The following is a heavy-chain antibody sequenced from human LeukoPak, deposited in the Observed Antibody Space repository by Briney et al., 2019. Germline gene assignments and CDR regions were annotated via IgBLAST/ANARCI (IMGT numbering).Heavy chain of an antibody. D-gene: IGHD2-8*01. J-gene: IGHJ4*02. V-gene: IGHV4-30-2*01. Sequence: SQTLSLTCTVSGGSISSGGYYWSWIRQPPGKGLEWIGYIYHSGSTYYNPSLKSRVTISVDRSKNQFSLKLSSVTAADTAVYYCARGLPDGFGVYGPFIDYWGQGTLVTVSS. CDR1: GGSISSGGYY. CDR3: ARGLPDGFGVYGPFIDY. CDR2: IYHSGST.